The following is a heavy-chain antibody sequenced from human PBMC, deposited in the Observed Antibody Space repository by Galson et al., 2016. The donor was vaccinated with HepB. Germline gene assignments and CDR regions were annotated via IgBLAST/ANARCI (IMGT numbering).Heavy chain of an antibody. CDR2: ISDNGGST. D-gene: IGHD3-10*01. CDR1: GFTFSSYA. Sequence: SLRLSCAASGFTFSSYAMSWVRQAPGKGLEWVSGISDNGGSTFYADSVKGRFTISRDNAKNSLYLQMNSLRAEDTAVYYCARDKSVFGAIDYWGQGTLVTVSS. J-gene: IGHJ4*02. CDR3: ARDKSVFGAIDY. V-gene: IGHV3-23*01.